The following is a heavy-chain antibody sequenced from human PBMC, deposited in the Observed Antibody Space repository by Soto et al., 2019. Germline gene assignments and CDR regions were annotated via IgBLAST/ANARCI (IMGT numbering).Heavy chain of an antibody. CDR2: ISYDGSNK. V-gene: IGHV3-30-3*02. D-gene: IGHD6-6*01. CDR1: GFTFSSYA. J-gene: IGHJ6*02. Sequence: GGSLRLSCAASGFTFSSYAMHWVRQAPGKGLEWVAVISYDGSNKYYADSVKGRFTISRDNSKNTLYLQMNSLRAEDTAVYYCAKNIAAPSNSYYYYGMDVWGQGTTVTVSS. CDR3: AKNIAAPSNSYYYYGMDV.